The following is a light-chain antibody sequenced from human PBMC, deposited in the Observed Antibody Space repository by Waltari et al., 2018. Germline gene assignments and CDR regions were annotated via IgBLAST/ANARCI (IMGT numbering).Light chain of an antibody. CDR2: DVS. J-gene: IGLJ3*02. CDR1: SSDVGDYNF. V-gene: IGLV2-11*01. CDR3: CSYVGSHTNWV. Sequence: QSALTQPRSVSGSPGQSVTISCTGISSDVGDYNFVSWYQQHPGKATKLMIHDVSKRPSGVPDRFSGSKSGNTASLTISGLQAEDEAEYYCCSYVGSHTNWVFGGGTKLTVL.